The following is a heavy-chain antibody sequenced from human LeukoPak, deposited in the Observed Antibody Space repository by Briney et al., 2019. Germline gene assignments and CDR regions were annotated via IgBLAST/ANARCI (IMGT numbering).Heavy chain of an antibody. V-gene: IGHV1-69*05. J-gene: IGHJ4*02. D-gene: IGHD3-3*01. CDR1: GGTFSSYA. CDR3: AREGTSFGVVNSNYYFDY. CDR2: IIPIFGTA. Sequence: ASVKVSCKASGGTFSSYAISWVRQAPGQGLEWMGGIIPIFGTANYAQKFQGRVTITTDESTSTAYMELSGLRSEDTAVYYCAREGTSFGVVNSNYYFDYWGQGTLVTVSS.